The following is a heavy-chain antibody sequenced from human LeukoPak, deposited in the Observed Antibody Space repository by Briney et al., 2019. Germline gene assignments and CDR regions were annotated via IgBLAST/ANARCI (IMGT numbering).Heavy chain of an antibody. J-gene: IGHJ4*02. CDR2: INPSGGST. V-gene: IGHV1-46*01. D-gene: IGHD6-13*01. Sequence: ASVKVSCKASGYTFTSYYMHWVRQAPGQGLEWMGIINPSGGSTSYAQKFQGRVTMTRDTSTSTVYMELSSLRSEDTAVYYCARDGPVIAAAGTGDYWGQGTLATVSS. CDR1: GYTFTSYY. CDR3: ARDGPVIAAAGTGDY.